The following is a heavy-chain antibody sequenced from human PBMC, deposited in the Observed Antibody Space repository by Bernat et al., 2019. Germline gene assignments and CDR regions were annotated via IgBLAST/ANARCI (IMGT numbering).Heavy chain of an antibody. D-gene: IGHD2-21*01. CDR1: GYTFTGYY. Sequence: QVQLVQSGAEVKKPGASVKVSCKASGYTFTGYYMHWVRQAPGQGLEWMGWINPNSGGTTYAQKFQGWVTMTRDTSISTAYMALSRLRSEDTAGYYCARVGRDCYNFDYWGQGTLVTVSS. J-gene: IGHJ4*02. CDR3: ARVGRDCYNFDY. V-gene: IGHV1-2*04. CDR2: INPNSGGT.